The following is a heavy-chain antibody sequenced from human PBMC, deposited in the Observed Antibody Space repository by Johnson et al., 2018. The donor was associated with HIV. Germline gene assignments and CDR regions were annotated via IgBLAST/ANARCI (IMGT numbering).Heavy chain of an antibody. V-gene: IGHV3-33*06. CDR1: GFTFSSYG. CDR3: AKCIWGSSLIDAFDI. Sequence: QMPLVESGGGVVQPGRSLRLSCAASGFTFSSYGMHWVRQAPGKGLEWVAGMWYDGTKKNYADSVKGRFTISRDNSKNTLHLQMNSLRAEDTAVYYCAKCIWGSSLIDAFDIWGQGTMVTVSS. D-gene: IGHD6-13*01. CDR2: MWYDGTKK. J-gene: IGHJ3*02.